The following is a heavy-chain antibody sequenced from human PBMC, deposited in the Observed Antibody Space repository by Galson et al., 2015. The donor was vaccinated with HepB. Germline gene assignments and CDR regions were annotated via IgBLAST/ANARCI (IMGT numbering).Heavy chain of an antibody. Sequence: SVKVSCKASGGTFSTNAISWVRQTPGQGLEWVGMIIPIFGTSDYAQKFQGRVTITADESTATAYLELSSLGSGDTAVYYCVIDPRYHVNEYVQAYWGQGTLVTVSS. D-gene: IGHD5/OR15-5a*01. J-gene: IGHJ4*02. CDR1: GGTFSTNA. V-gene: IGHV1-69*13. CDR2: IIPIFGTS. CDR3: VIDPRYHVNEYVQAY.